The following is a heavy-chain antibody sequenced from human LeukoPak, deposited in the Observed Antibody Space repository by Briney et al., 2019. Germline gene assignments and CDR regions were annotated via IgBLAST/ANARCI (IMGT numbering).Heavy chain of an antibody. CDR2: INHSGST. D-gene: IGHD6-13*01. CDR3: ARRFLAAAGNWFDP. V-gene: IGHV4-34*01. Sequence: PSETLSLTCAVYGGSFSGYYWSWIRQPPGKGLEWIGEINHSGSTNYNPSLKSRVTISVDTSKNQFSLKLSSVTAADTAVYYCARRFLAAAGNWFDPWGQGTLVTVSS. J-gene: IGHJ5*02. CDR1: GGSFSGYY.